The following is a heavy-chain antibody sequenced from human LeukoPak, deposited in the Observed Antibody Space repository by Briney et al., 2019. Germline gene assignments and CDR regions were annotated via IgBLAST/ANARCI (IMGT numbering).Heavy chain of an antibody. J-gene: IGHJ4*02. CDR2: IIPIFGTA. D-gene: IGHD2-2*02. CDR3: ARTQEYCRSTSCYTSFDY. V-gene: IGHV1-69*13. CDR1: GGTFSSYA. Sequence: ASVKVSCKASGGTFSSYAISWVRQAPGQGLEWMGGIIPIFGTANYAQKFQGRVTITADESTSTAYMELSSLRSEDTALYYCARTQEYCRSTSCYTSFDYWGQGTLVTVSS.